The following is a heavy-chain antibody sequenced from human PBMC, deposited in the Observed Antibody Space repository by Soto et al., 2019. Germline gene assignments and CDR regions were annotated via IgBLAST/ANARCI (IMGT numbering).Heavy chain of an antibody. CDR3: ATDLPSYPHY. J-gene: IGHJ4*02. V-gene: IGHV3-64*01. CDR2: LTNNGGTT. Sequence: QPGGSLRLSCAASGFTFSTYAMHWVRQAPGKGLEYVSALTNNGGTTYYASSVKGRFTISRDNAKNTLYLQMNSLRDEDTAVYYCATDLPSYPHYWRQGTLVTVSS. D-gene: IGHD1-26*01. CDR1: GFTFSTYA.